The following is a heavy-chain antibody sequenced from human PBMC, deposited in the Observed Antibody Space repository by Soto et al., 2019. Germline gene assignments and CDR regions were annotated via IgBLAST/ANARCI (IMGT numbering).Heavy chain of an antibody. CDR3: ARDMAYGDVSGYYYGMAV. D-gene: IGHD4-17*01. CDR2: MNPNSGNT. V-gene: IGHV1-8*01. CDR1: GYTFTSYD. J-gene: IGHJ6*02. Sequence: ASVNVSCKAAGYTFTSYDSNWVRQATGQGLEWMGWMNPNSGNTGYAQKFQGRVTMTRNTSISTAYMELSSLRYEDTAVYYCARDMAYGDVSGYYYGMAVWGQRTTVTVSS.